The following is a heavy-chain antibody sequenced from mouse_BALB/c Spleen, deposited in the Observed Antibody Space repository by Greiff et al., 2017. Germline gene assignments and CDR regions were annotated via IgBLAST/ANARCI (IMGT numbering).Heavy chain of an antibody. CDR1: GYSITSDYA. V-gene: IGHV3-2*02. CDR2: ISYSGST. Sequence: EVQLQESGPGLVKPSQSLSLACTVTGYSITSDYAWNWIRQFPGNKLEWMGYISYSGSTSYNPSLKSRISITRDTSKNQFFLQLNSVTTEDTATYYCARPWLRRAGFDYWGQGTTLTVSS. CDR3: ARPWLRRAGFDY. D-gene: IGHD2-2*01. J-gene: IGHJ2*01.